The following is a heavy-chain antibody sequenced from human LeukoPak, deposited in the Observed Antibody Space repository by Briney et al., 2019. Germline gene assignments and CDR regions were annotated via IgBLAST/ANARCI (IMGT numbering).Heavy chain of an antibody. J-gene: IGHJ4*02. V-gene: IGHV4-4*02. CDR2: IYHSGST. Sequence: SGTLSLTCAVSGGSISSSNWWSWVRQPPGKGLEWIGEIYHSGSTNYNPSLKSRVTISVDRSKNQFSLKLSSVTAADTAVYYCARVTLSGYDAAHYFDYWGQGTLVTVSS. CDR1: GGSISSSNW. CDR3: ARVTLSGYDAAHYFDY. D-gene: IGHD5-12*01.